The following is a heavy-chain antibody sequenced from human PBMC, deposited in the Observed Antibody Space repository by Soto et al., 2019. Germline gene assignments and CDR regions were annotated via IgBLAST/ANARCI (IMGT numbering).Heavy chain of an antibody. CDR2: IYYNGNT. V-gene: IGHV4-31*03. CDR3: ARTLPVATTYFYY. Sequence: SETLSLTCTVSGASFSRGGYCWSWIRQHPGKGLEWIGYIYYNGNTYYNPSLKSRVTMSVDTSKNQFSLKLSSVTAADTAVYYCARTLPVATTYFYYWGQGTLVTVS. CDR1: GASFSRGGYC. D-gene: IGHD5-12*01. J-gene: IGHJ4*02.